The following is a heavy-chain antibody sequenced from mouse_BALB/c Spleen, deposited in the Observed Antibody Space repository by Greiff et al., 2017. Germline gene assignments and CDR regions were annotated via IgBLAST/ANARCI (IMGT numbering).Heavy chain of an antibody. CDR2: INPSTGYT. D-gene: IGHD2-14*01. CDR3: ATVGYGYAMDY. J-gene: IGHJ4*01. CDR1: GYTFTSYW. Sequence: QVQLQQSGAELAKPGASVTMSCKASGYTFTSYWMHWVKQRPGQGLEWIGYINPSTGYTEYNQKFKDKATLTADKSSSTAYMQLSSLTSEDSAVYYCATVGYGYAMDYWGQGTSVTVSS. V-gene: IGHV1-7*01.